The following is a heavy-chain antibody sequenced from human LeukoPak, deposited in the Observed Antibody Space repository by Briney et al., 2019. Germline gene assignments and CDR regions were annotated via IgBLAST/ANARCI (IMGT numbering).Heavy chain of an antibody. CDR2: INHSGST. CDR3: ARAGGSGYDQNFDY. Sequence: TSETLSLTCAVYGGSFSGYYWSWIRQPPGKGLEWIGEINHSGSTNYNPSLKSRVTMSVDTSKNQFSLKLSSVTAADTAVYYCARAGGSGYDQNFDYWGQGTLVTVSS. CDR1: GGSFSGYY. J-gene: IGHJ4*02. D-gene: IGHD5-12*01. V-gene: IGHV4-34*01.